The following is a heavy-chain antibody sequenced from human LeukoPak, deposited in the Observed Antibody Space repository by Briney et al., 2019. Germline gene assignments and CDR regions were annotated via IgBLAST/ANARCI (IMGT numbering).Heavy chain of an antibody. CDR2: IYYSGST. D-gene: IGHD3-22*01. CDR1: GASTTSYY. CDR3: ARAGSSAYLIDY. V-gene: IGHV4-59*01. Sequence: PSETLSLTCSVSGASTTSYYWNWIRQAPGKGLEWIGYIYYSGSTNYNPSLKSRVTISVDTSKNQFSLKLTSVTAADTAVYYCARAGSSAYLIDYWGQGTLVTVSS. J-gene: IGHJ4*02.